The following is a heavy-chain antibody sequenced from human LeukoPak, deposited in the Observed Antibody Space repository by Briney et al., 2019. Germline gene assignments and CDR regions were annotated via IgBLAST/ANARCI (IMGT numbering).Heavy chain of an antibody. V-gene: IGHV3-7*01. Sequence: GGSLRLSCAASGFTFSRYWMSWVRQAPGKGLEWVANIKQDGSEKHYVDSVKGRFTISRDNAKNSLYLQMNSLRAEDTAVYYCARDRAVAGTENDYWGQGTLVTVSS. CDR3: ARDRAVAGTENDY. D-gene: IGHD6-19*01. J-gene: IGHJ4*02. CDR2: IKQDGSEK. CDR1: GFTFSRYW.